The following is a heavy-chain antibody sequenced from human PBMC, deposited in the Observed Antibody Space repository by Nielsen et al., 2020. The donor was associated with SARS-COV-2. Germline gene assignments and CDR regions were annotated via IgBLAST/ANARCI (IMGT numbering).Heavy chain of an antibody. CDR2: ISAYNGNT. CDR3: ASSPSGSGWTPFDY. V-gene: IGHV1-18*01. D-gene: IGHD6-19*01. CDR1: GYTFTSYG. Sequence: ASVKVSCKASGYTFTSYGISWVRQAPGQGLEWMGWISAYNGNTNYAQKLQGRVTMTTDTSTSTAYMELRSLRSDDTAVYYCASSPSGSGWTPFDYWDQGTLVTVSS. J-gene: IGHJ4*02.